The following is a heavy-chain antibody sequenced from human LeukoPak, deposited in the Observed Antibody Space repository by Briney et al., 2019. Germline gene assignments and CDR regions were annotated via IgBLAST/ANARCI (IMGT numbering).Heavy chain of an antibody. V-gene: IGHV1-69*13. D-gene: IGHD6-13*01. CDR3: AREVSDSSSWTYYYYYMDV. CDR2: IIPIFGTA. CDR1: GYTFTSYY. J-gene: IGHJ6*03. Sequence: SVKVSCKASGYTFTSYYMHWVRQAPGQGLEWMGGIIPIFGTANYAQKFQGRVTITADESTSTAYMELSSLRSEDTAVYYCAREVSDSSSWTYYYYYMDVWGKGTTVTVSS.